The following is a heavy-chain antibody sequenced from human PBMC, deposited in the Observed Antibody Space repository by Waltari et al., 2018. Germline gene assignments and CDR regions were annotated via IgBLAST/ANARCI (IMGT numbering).Heavy chain of an antibody. CDR1: GDSTSSSY. D-gene: IGHD6-13*01. J-gene: IGHJ4*02. V-gene: IGHV4-4*07. CDR3: ARGPRQAGTSSWIFDY. Sequence: QVQLQESGPGLLKPSETLSLTCNVSGDSTSSSYWSWIRQSAGNGLEWIGRVHSSGSYNYNTSLTSRVTMSVDTSKNQFSLKLTSVTAADTAMYFCARGPRQAGTSSWIFDYWGQGILVTVSS. CDR2: VHSSGSY.